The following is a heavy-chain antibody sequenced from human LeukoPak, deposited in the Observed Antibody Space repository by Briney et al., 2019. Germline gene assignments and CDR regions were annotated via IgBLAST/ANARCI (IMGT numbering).Heavy chain of an antibody. D-gene: IGHD4-17*01. J-gene: IGHJ4*02. CDR2: ISSSGNYK. V-gene: IGHV3-21*01. CDR3: ARDRFTVTTYTFDY. CDR1: GFTFSSYG. Sequence: GGSLRLSCAASGFTFSSYGMSWVRQAPGKVLEWVSSISSSGNYKYYSDSVKGRFTISRDNAKNSLYLQMNSLRAEDTAIYYCARDRFTVTTYTFDYWGQGTLVTASS.